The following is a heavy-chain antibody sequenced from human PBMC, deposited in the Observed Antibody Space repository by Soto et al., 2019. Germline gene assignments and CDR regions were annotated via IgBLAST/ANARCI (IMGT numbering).Heavy chain of an antibody. V-gene: IGHV2-5*02. CDR3: AHTYSSSPDDGFDV. CDR2: IYWDDDK. Sequence: QITSKESGHTLVKPTQMLTLTCTFSGFSLNTRGVGVGWIRQPPGGALEWLALIYWDDDKRYSPSLRSRLTITKDTSKNQVVLTMTTMEPLDTGTYYCAHTYSSSPDDGFDVWGQGTRVTVSS. CDR1: GFSLNTRGVG. D-gene: IGHD6-6*01. J-gene: IGHJ3*01.